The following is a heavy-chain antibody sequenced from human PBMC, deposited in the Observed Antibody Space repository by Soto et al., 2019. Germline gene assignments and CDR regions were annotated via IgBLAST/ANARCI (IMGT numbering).Heavy chain of an antibody. CDR2: INVYNGNT. V-gene: IGHV1-18*01. J-gene: IGHJ4*02. CDR3: ARDTSRGEYAY. Sequence: QVQLVQSGAEVKKPGVSVKVSCKASGYTFTSYGISWVRQAPGQGLEWMGWINVYNGNTNYAQKLQGSVTMTTDTSTSTAYLDLRSLRSDDTAVYFCARDTSRGEYAYWGQGTLVTVSS. D-gene: IGHD3-10*01. CDR1: GYTFTSYG.